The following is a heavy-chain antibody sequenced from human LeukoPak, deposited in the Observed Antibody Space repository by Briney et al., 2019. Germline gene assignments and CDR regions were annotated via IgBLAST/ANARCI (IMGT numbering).Heavy chain of an antibody. CDR1: GGSISSYY. V-gene: IGHV4-59*01. Sequence: PSETLPLTCTVSGGSISSYYWSWIRQPPEKGLEWIGYIYYSGSTNYNPSLKSRVTISVDTSKNQFSLKLSSVAAADTAVYYCARDIKGAPDVWGQGTTVTVSS. D-gene: IGHD1-14*01. CDR3: ARDIKGAPDV. J-gene: IGHJ6*02. CDR2: IYYSGST.